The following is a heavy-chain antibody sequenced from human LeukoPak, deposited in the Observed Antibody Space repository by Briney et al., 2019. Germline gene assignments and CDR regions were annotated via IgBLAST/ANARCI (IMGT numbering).Heavy chain of an antibody. CDR2: IDTSGGHT. Sequence: GGSLRLSCAASGFTFSSYAMSWVRQAPGKGLEWVSAIDTSGGHTYYADSVKGRFTISRDNSENTLYLQMNSLRAEDTAVYYCAKVGRQYSSSWYADYWGQGTLVTVSS. D-gene: IGHD6-13*01. CDR3: AKVGRQYSSSWYADY. V-gene: IGHV3-23*01. CDR1: GFTFSSYA. J-gene: IGHJ4*02.